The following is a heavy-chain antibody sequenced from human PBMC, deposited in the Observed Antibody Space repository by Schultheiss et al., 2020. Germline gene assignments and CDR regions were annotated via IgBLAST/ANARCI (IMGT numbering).Heavy chain of an antibody. CDR3: ARTSGVARDDAFDI. Sequence: GGSLRLSCAASGFTFSSYSMNWVRQAPGKGLEWVSSISSSSSYIYYADSVKGRFTISRDNAKNSLYLQMNSLRAEDTAVYYCARTSGVARDDAFDIWGQGTMVTVSS. V-gene: IGHV3-21*01. CDR1: GFTFSSYS. J-gene: IGHJ3*02. CDR2: ISSSSSYI. D-gene: IGHD3-3*01.